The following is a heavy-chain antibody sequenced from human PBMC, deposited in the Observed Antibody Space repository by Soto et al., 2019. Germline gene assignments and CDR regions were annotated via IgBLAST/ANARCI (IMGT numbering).Heavy chain of an antibody. Sequence: GGSLRLSCAASGFTFSSYAMSWVRQAPGKGLEWVSAISGSGGSTYYADSVKGRFTSSRDNSKNTLYLQMNSLRAEDTAVYYCAKVRSSGTHTPFFDYWGQGTLVTVSS. V-gene: IGHV3-23*01. CDR3: AKVRSSGTHTPFFDY. D-gene: IGHD3-22*01. J-gene: IGHJ4*02. CDR1: GFTFSSYA. CDR2: ISGSGGST.